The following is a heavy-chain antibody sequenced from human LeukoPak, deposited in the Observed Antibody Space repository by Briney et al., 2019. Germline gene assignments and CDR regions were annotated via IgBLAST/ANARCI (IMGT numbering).Heavy chain of an antibody. Sequence: GGSLRLSCAASGLTFSNYDIHWVRQTPGKGLEWVAVISYDGTNKYYADSVKGRFTISRDSSKNTLYLQMNSLRAEDTAVYYCTKKAFASENHHWFDPWGQGTLVTVSS. J-gene: IGHJ5*02. CDR1: GLTFSNYD. V-gene: IGHV3-30*18. CDR2: ISYDGTNK. D-gene: IGHD3-3*02. CDR3: TKKAFASENHHWFDP.